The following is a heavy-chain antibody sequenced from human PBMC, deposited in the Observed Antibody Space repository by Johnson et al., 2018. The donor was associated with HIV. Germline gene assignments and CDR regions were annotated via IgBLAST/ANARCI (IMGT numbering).Heavy chain of an antibody. CDR2: ISWNSGSI. CDR1: GFTFDDYA. V-gene: IGHV3-9*01. J-gene: IGHJ3*02. CDR3: AKEGYYYDSPAAFDI. D-gene: IGHD3-22*01. Sequence: VQLVESGGGLVQPGRSLRLSCAASGFTFDDYAMHWVRQAPGKGLEWVSGISWNSGSIGYADSVKGRFTISRDNAKNSLYLQMNSLRAEDTALYYCAKEGYYYDSPAAFDIWGQGTMVTVSS.